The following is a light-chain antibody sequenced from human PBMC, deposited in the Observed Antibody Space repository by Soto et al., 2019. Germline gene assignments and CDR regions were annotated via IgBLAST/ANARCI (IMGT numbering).Light chain of an antibody. CDR2: TTS. J-gene: IGKJ4*01. Sequence: DIQMTQSPSSLSASIGDRVTITCRASQSISINLNWYQQRPGKAPKLLIYTTSTLQSGVPSRFSGSGSGTDFPLTVSSLQPEDFATYYCQQSYSIPLTFGGGTKVEIK. CDR1: QSISIN. CDR3: QQSYSIPLT. V-gene: IGKV1-39*01.